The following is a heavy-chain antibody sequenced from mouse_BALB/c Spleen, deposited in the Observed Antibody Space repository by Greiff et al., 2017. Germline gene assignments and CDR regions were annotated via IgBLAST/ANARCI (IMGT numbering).Heavy chain of an antibody. D-gene: IGHD2-4*01. CDR3: ARDGITTNFDY. J-gene: IGHJ2*01. CDR2: INSNGGST. V-gene: IGHV5-6-3*01. CDR1: GFTFSSYG. Sequence: EVQVVESGGGLVKPGGSLKLSCAASGFTFSSYGMSWVRQTPDKRLELVATINSNGGSTYYPDSVKGRFTISRDNAKNTLYLQMSSLKSEDTAMYYCARDGITTNFDYWGQGTTLTVSS.